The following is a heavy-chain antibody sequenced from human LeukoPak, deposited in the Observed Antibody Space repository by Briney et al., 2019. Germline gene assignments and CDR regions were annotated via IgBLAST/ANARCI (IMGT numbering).Heavy chain of an antibody. Sequence: SVKVSCKASGYTFTSYDINWVRQATGQGLEWMGWMNPNSGNTGYAQKFQGRVTITRNTSISTAYMELSSLRSEDTAVYYCARVGYSGYDDAFDIWGQGTMVTVSS. V-gene: IGHV1-8*01. CDR1: GYTFTSYD. CDR3: ARVGYSGYDDAFDI. D-gene: IGHD5-12*01. J-gene: IGHJ3*02. CDR2: MNPNSGNT.